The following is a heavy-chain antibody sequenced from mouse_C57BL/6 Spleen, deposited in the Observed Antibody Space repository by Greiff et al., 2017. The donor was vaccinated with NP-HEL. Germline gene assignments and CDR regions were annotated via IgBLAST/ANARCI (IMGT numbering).Heavy chain of an antibody. D-gene: IGHD4-1*01. J-gene: IGHJ4*01. CDR2: IYPGSGNT. CDR3: ARGLGDAMDY. V-gene: IGHV1-66*01. CDR1: GYSFTSYY. Sequence: QVQLQQSGPELVKPGASVKISCKASGYSFTSYYIHWVKQRPGQGLEWIGWIYPGSGNTKYNEKFKGKATLTADTSSSTAYMQLSSLTSEDSAVYYCARGLGDAMDYWGQGTSVTVSS.